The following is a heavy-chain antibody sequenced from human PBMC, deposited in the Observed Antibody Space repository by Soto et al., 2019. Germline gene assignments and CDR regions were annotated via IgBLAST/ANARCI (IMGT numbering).Heavy chain of an antibody. CDR1: GGSISTNNW. D-gene: IGHD2-15*01. J-gene: IGHJ4*02. Sequence: SETLSLTCAVSGGSISTNNWWSWVRQPPGKGLERIGEIHPRGSTNYNPSLRSRVTMSLDKSKDQFSLRLNSVTAADTAVYYCARLGYCSAGTCYNFDHWGRGTLVTVSS. V-gene: IGHV4-4*02. CDR2: IHPRGST. CDR3: ARLGYCSAGTCYNFDH.